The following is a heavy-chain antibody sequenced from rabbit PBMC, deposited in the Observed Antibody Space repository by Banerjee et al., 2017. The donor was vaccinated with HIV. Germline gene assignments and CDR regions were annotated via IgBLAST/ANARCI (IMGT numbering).Heavy chain of an antibody. CDR1: GFSFNNGYV. V-gene: IGHV1S45*01. D-gene: IGHD1-1*01. Sequence: QEQLEESGGDLVKPEGSLTLTCTASGFSFNNGYVMCWVRQAPGKGLEWIACINTNSGNAVYASWAKGRFTISKTSSTTVTLQMTSLTAADTATYFCARGGASSSGYIQLFNLWGPGTLVTVS. CDR3: ARGGASSSGYIQLFNL. CDR2: INTNSGNA. J-gene: IGHJ4*01.